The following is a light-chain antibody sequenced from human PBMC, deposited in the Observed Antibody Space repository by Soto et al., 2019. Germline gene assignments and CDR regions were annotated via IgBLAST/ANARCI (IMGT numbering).Light chain of an antibody. CDR2: GAS. J-gene: IGKJ1*01. Sequence: EIVLTQSPGTLSLSPGERATLSCRASQSVSSSYLAWYQQKPGQAPRLLIYGASSRATGIPDRFSGSGSGTDFTITISRPEHDDLAVYSCQQYGSSRWTFGQGTKVEIK. CDR1: QSVSSSY. V-gene: IGKV3-20*01. CDR3: QQYGSSRWT.